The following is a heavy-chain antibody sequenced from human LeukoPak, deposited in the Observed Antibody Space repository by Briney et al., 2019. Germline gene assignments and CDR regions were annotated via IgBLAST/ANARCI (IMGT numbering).Heavy chain of an antibody. CDR2: IYTSGST. CDR3: ARMAAVAPDYYFDY. J-gene: IGHJ4*02. D-gene: IGHD6-19*01. CDR1: GGSISSYY. Sequence: ASETLSLTCTVSGGSISSYYWSWIRQPAGKGLEWIGRIYTSGSTNYNPSLKSRVTMSVDTSKNQFSLKLSSVTAADTAVYYCARMAAVAPDYYFDYWGQGTLVTVSS. V-gene: IGHV4-4*07.